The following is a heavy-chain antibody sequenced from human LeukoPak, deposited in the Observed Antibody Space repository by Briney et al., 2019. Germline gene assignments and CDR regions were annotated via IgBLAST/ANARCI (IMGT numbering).Heavy chain of an antibody. J-gene: IGHJ4*02. V-gene: IGHV3-23*01. Sequence: GGSLRLSCVASGFTFSSYAMSWVRQAPGKGLEWVSAISGSGGSTYYADSVKGRFTISRDNAKNTLYLQMNSLRAEDTAVYYCARIRNYGGFDYWGQGTLVTVSS. CDR1: GFTFSSYA. CDR3: ARIRNYGGFDY. CDR2: ISGSGGST. D-gene: IGHD4-23*01.